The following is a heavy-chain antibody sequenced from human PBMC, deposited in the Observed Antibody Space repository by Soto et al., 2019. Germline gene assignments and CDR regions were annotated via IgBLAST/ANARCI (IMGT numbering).Heavy chain of an antibody. CDR3: ARHLEALRGSFYYYYGMDV. Sequence: PGDSLKISCKGSGYSFTTYWIGWVRQVSGKGLEWMGIIYPGDSDTRYSPSFQGQVTISADKSISTAYLQWSSLKASDTAMYYCARHLEALRGSFYYYYGMDVWGQGTTVTVSS. V-gene: IGHV5-51*01. J-gene: IGHJ6*02. D-gene: IGHD3-3*01. CDR1: GYSFTTYW. CDR2: IYPGDSDT.